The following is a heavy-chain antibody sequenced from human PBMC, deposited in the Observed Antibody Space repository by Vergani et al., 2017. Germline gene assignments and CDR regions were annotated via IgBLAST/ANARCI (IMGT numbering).Heavy chain of an antibody. D-gene: IGHD3-10*01. CDR3: ARDRNYGSGRSYFDY. J-gene: IGHJ4*02. V-gene: IGHV3-30*03. Sequence: VQLVESGGGLVQPGGSLRLSCAASGFTFSSYWMSWVRQAPGKGLEWVAVISYDGSNKYYADSVKGRFTISRDNSKNTLYLQMNSLRAEDTAVYYCARDRNYGSGRSYFDYWGQGTLVTVSS. CDR1: GFTFSSYW. CDR2: ISYDGSNK.